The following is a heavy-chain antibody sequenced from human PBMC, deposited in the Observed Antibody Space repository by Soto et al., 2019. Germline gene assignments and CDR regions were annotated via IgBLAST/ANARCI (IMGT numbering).Heavy chain of an antibody. D-gene: IGHD6-13*01. CDR3: AIYPPYSICWYIKWAEYFQH. CDR2: MNPNSGNT. Sequence: ASVKVSCKASGYTFTSYDINWVRQATGQGLEWMGWMNPNSGNTGYAQKFQGRVTMTRNTSISTAYMELSSLRSEDTAVYYCAIYPPYSICWYIKWAEYFQHWGQGTLVTVSS. J-gene: IGHJ1*01. V-gene: IGHV1-8*01. CDR1: GYTFTSYD.